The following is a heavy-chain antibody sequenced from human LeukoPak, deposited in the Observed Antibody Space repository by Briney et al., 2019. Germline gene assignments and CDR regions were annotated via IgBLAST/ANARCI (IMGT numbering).Heavy chain of an antibody. Sequence: PGGSLRLSCAAPGFTFSNYWMSWVRQAPGKGLEWVANIKQDGGEKYYVDSVKGRFTISRDNAKNSLYLQMNSLRAEDTAVYYCAREYGDYGDYRAYYYGMDVWGQGTTVTVSS. D-gene: IGHD4-17*01. CDR2: IKQDGGEK. CDR1: GFTFSNYW. V-gene: IGHV3-7*04. J-gene: IGHJ6*02. CDR3: AREYGDYGDYRAYYYGMDV.